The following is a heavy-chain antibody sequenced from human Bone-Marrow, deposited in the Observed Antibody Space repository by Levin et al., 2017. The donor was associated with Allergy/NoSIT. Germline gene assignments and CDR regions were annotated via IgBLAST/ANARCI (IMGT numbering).Heavy chain of an antibody. D-gene: IGHD6-13*01. CDR1: GFTFMTYG. CDR3: AKDRTRAGMGFPSDS. V-gene: IGHV3-23*01. CDR2: ISSSGDST. J-gene: IGHJ4*02. Sequence: GGSLRLSCTASGFTFMTYGLSWVRQAPGRGLEWVSGISSSGDSTYYADSVKGRFTIARDNSKNTLYLQMKSLRVDDTAIYYCAKDRTRAGMGFPSDSWGQGTLVTVSS.